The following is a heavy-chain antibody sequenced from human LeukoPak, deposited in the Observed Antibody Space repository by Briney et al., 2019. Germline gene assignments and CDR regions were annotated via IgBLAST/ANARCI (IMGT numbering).Heavy chain of an antibody. CDR2: IKQDGSEK. CDR3: AREDTYRPFDY. V-gene: IGHV3-7*01. CDR1: GFTFSSYW. J-gene: IGHJ4*02. D-gene: IGHD3-16*02. Sequence: GGSLRLSYAASGFTFSSYWMSWVRQAPGKGLEWVANIKQDGSEKYYVDSVKGRFTISRDNAKNSLYLQMNSLRAEDTAVYYCAREDTYRPFDYWGQGTLVTVSS.